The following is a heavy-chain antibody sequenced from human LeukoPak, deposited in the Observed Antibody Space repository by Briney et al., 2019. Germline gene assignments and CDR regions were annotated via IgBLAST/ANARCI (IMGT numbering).Heavy chain of an antibody. CDR1: GGSISSDY. V-gene: IGHV4-59*08. Sequence: KPSETLSLTCTVSGGSISSDYWSWVRQAPGTGLEWIGYIHYSGRTDYNPSLKGRVSISVDTSKTQVSLKLSYVTAADTAVYYCTTLRGGGSAVFDFWGQGTLVTVSS. J-gene: IGHJ4*02. CDR2: IHYSGRT. CDR3: TTLRGGGSAVFDF. D-gene: IGHD2-15*01.